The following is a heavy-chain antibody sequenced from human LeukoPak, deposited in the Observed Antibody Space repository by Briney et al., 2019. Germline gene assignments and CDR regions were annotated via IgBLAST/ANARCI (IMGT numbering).Heavy chain of an antibody. CDR2: ISGSGTI. D-gene: IGHD2-2*01. J-gene: IGHJ5*02. V-gene: IGHV4-4*07. CDR1: GGSINSY. Sequence: PSETLSLTCIVSGGSINSYWSWIRQPAGKGLEWIGRISGSGTITYNPALQSRLTISIDTSKNQFSLKLMSVTAADTAVYYCARGGDIVVVPADHNWFDPWGQGTLVTVSS. CDR3: ARGGDIVVVPADHNWFDP.